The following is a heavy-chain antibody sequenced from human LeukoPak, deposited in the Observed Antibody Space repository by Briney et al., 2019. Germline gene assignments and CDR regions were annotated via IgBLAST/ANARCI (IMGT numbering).Heavy chain of an antibody. CDR3: ARGEPNYYGSGSYYSVNWFDP. CDR1: GYTFTGYY. D-gene: IGHD3-10*01. V-gene: IGHV1-2*02. J-gene: IGHJ5*02. CDR2: INPNSGGT. Sequence: ASVKVSCKASGYTFTGYYMHWVRQAPGQGLEWMGWINPNSGGTNYAQRFQGRVTMTRDTSISTAYMELSRLRSDDTAMYYCARGEPNYYGSGSYYSVNWFDPWGQGTLVTVSS.